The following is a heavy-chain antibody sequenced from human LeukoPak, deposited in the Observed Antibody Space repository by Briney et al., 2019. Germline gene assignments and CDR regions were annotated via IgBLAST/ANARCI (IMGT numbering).Heavy chain of an antibody. J-gene: IGHJ4*02. CDR1: GFTFSNYD. CDR2: ISYDGTNK. CDR3: AKDDRGNEAPFDY. Sequence: GGSLRLSCAASGFTFSNYDMHWVRQAPGKGMEWVAVISYDGTNKYYADSVKGRFTISRDNSKNTLHLQMNSLRAEDTAVYYCAKDDRGNEAPFDYWGQGTLVTVSS. V-gene: IGHV3-30*18.